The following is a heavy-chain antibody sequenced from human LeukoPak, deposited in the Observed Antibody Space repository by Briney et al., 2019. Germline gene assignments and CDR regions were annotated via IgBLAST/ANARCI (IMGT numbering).Heavy chain of an antibody. Sequence: PGGSLRLSCAASGFSFNTYLMSWVRQAPGKGLEWVSGISGSGGSTYYADSVKGRFTISRDNSKNTLYLQMNSLRAEDTAVYYCAKAQRTIRQYFYDGMDVWGQGATVIVSS. J-gene: IGHJ6*02. CDR3: AKAQRTIRQYFYDGMDV. V-gene: IGHV3-23*01. CDR1: GFSFNTYL. CDR2: ISGSGGST. D-gene: IGHD3-9*01.